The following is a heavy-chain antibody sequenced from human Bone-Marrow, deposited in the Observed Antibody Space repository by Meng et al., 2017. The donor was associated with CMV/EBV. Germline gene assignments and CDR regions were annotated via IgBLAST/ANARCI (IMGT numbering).Heavy chain of an antibody. V-gene: IGHV4-31*02. Sequence: SGGSISIGGYDWSWLRQHPGKGLEWIGYIYYSGSTYYNPSLKSRVTISVDTSKNQFSLKLSSVTAADTALYYCARTKKALRTIFDYWGQGTLVTVSS. D-gene: IGHD2-8*01. CDR3: ARTKKALRTIFDY. J-gene: IGHJ4*02. CDR1: GGSISIGGYD. CDR2: IYYSGST.